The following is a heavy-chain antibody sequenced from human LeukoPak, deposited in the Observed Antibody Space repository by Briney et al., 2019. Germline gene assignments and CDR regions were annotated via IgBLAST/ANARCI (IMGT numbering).Heavy chain of an antibody. CDR2: IYSGGSP. D-gene: IGHD6-13*01. CDR1: EFTVSSNY. V-gene: IGHV3-66*01. Sequence: TGGSLRLSCAASEFTVSSNYMNWVRQAPGKGLEWVSVIYSGGSPYYTDSVKGRFTISRDNSKNTLYLQMNSLRAEDTAVYYCAGGARRQQPFDYWGQGTLVTVSS. CDR3: AGGARRQQPFDY. J-gene: IGHJ4*02.